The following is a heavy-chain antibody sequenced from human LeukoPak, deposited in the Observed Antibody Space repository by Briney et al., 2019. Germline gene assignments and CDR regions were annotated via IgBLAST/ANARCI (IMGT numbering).Heavy chain of an antibody. CDR1: GYTFPSYD. V-gene: IGHV1-8*01. Sequence: ASVKVSCQASGYTFPSYDIHGVRQATGQGLEGMGRMNPNSGNTGYAQKFQGRVTMTRNTSISTAYMELCSLRSEHTAVYYSARGRGKWLLHFHLDYWGQGTLVTVSS. CDR3: ARGRGKWLLHFHLDY. J-gene: IGHJ4*02. D-gene: IGHD5-12*01. CDR2: MNPNSGNT.